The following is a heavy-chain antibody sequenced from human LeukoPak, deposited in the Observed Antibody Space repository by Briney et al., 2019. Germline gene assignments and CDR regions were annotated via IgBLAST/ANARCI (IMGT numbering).Heavy chain of an antibody. J-gene: IGHJ4*02. CDR2: IQFDGTDI. V-gene: IGHV3-30*02. Sequence: GGSLRLSCTASEFTLGDCDMNWVRQAPGKGLEWVAFIQFDGTDIFYADSVKGRFTISRDNSKNTQYLQMNSLRAEDTAVYYCGKEVKLEPFDCWGQGTLVTVSS. CDR3: GKEVKLEPFDC. D-gene: IGHD1-1*01. CDR1: EFTLGDCD.